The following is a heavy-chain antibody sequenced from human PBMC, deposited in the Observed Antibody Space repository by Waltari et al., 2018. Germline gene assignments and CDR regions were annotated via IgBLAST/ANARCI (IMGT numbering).Heavy chain of an antibody. V-gene: IGHV4-4*07. CDR3: ERDRYYDSSGYSQSYYYDS. CDR1: GGSLYSYY. D-gene: IGHD3-22*01. J-gene: IGHJ4*02. Sequence: QVHLQESGPGLVKTSETLSLTCTVSGGSLYSYYWSWVRQPAGKALEWIGHTYPSGRDNYSPSLRSRVTMLVDTSKRQFSLKLSSVNAADTEMYSCERDRYYDSSGYSQSYYYDSWGQGTLVTVSS. CDR2: TYPSGRD.